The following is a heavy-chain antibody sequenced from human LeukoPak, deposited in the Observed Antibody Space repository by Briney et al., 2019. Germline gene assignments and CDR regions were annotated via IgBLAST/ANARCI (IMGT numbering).Heavy chain of an antibody. CDR2: INHSGST. CDR1: GGSFSGYY. V-gene: IGHV4-34*01. D-gene: IGHD5-24*01. J-gene: IGHJ4*02. Sequence: RASETLSLTCAVYGGSFSGYYWSWVRQPPGKGLEWIGEINHSGSTNYNPSLKSRVTISVDTSKNQFSLKLSSVTAADTAVYYCARVRWLQYYFDYWGQGTLVTVSS. CDR3: ARVRWLQYYFDY.